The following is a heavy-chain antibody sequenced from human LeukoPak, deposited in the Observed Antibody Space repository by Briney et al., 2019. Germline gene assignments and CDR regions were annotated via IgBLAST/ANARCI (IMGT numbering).Heavy chain of an antibody. Sequence: SETLSLTCAVYGGSFSGYYWSWIRQPPGKGLEWIGEINHSGSTNYNPSLKSRVTISLDTSKNHFSLKLSSVTAEDTAVYYCAKDLHYGSADYWGQGTLVTVSS. CDR1: GGSFSGYY. V-gene: IGHV4-34*01. CDR3: AKDLHYGSADY. D-gene: IGHD3-10*01. CDR2: INHSGST. J-gene: IGHJ4*02.